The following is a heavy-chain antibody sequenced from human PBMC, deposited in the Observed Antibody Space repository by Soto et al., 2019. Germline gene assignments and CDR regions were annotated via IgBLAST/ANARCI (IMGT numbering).Heavy chain of an antibody. Sequence: SETLSLTCAVSGYSISSGYYWGYIRQPPGKGLEWIGNIFHTATTCYNPSVESRVIILVDTSKNQFSLNLNSVTAADTAVYYCARFRGYCNGGNCAIDYWGQGIMVTVSS. V-gene: IGHV4-38-2*01. D-gene: IGHD2-15*01. CDR1: GYSISSGYY. CDR3: ARFRGYCNGGNCAIDY. CDR2: IFHTATT. J-gene: IGHJ4*02.